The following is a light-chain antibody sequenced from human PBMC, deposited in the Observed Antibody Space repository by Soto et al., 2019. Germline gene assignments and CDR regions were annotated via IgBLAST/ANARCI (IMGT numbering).Light chain of an antibody. CDR3: QQYNDWYS. CDR1: QSISNW. CDR2: KAS. Sequence: DIQMTQSPSTLSASVGDRVTITCRASQSISNWLAWYQQKPGKAPKLLIYKASSLESGVPSRFSGSGSGTEFTLTISRLRPDDFATYYCQQYNDWYSFGQGTKLEIK. J-gene: IGKJ2*03. V-gene: IGKV1-5*03.